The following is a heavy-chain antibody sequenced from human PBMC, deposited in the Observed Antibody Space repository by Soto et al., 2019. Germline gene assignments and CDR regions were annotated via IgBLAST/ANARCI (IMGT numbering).Heavy chain of an antibody. Sequence: QVQLLQSGAEVKKPGSSVKVSCKASRGTFSGYTVSWVRLAPGQGLEWMGRILPMVNLPNYAQKFQGRLTITADKSTNTVYMALTGLRSHDTALYYCARTPDDYGDPDYFDYWGQGTLVTVSS. J-gene: IGHJ4*02. CDR1: RGTFSGYT. D-gene: IGHD4-17*01. CDR2: ILPMVNLP. CDR3: ARTPDDYGDPDYFDY. V-gene: IGHV1-69*02.